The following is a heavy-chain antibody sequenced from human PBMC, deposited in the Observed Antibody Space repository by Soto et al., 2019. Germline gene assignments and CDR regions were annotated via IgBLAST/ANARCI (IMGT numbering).Heavy chain of an antibody. CDR2: INAYNGNT. Sequence: QVQLVQSGAEVKKRGASVKVSCKASGYTVTSYGSRWVRQAPEQGLEWMGWINAYNGNTNYAQKLQGRVTMTTDTSTSTAYMELRSLRSDDTAVYYCARDVGYGLIDYWGQGTLVTVSS. V-gene: IGHV1-18*01. CDR3: ARDVGYGLIDY. CDR1: GYTVTSYG. D-gene: IGHD5-18*01. J-gene: IGHJ4*02.